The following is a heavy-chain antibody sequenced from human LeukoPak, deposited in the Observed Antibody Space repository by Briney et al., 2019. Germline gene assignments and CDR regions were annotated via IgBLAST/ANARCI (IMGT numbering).Heavy chain of an antibody. Sequence: PSETLSLTCTGSGGSISSYYWSWIRQPPGKGLEWIGCIYYSGSTNYNPSLKSRVTISVDTSKNQFSLKLSSVTAADTAVYYCARDKGRRDGYNFDYWGQGTLVTVSS. CDR2: IYYSGST. J-gene: IGHJ4*02. CDR1: GGSISSYY. CDR3: ARDKGRRDGYNFDY. V-gene: IGHV4-59*01. D-gene: IGHD5-24*01.